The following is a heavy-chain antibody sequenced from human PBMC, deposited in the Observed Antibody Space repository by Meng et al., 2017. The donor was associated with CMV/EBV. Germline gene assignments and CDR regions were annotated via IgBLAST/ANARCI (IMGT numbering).Heavy chain of an antibody. CDR1: GGSISSSSYY. J-gene: IGHJ4*02. CDR2: IYYVGSA. Sequence: SETLSLTCTVSGGSISSSSYYWAWIRQPPGKGLEWIGSIYYVGSANYGRSLSGRVTISMDTSKNQFSLKVSPVTTADTAMYYCARDRNRNLDYWGQGTLVTVSS. V-gene: IGHV4-61*01. CDR3: ARDRNRNLDY.